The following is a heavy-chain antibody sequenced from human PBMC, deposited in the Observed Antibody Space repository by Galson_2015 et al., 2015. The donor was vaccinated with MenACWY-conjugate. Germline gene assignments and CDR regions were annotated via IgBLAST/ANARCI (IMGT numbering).Heavy chain of an antibody. J-gene: IGHJ4*02. D-gene: IGHD1-26*01. CDR2: IWYDGSQT. CDR3: FAINSGIDY. CDR1: GFTFSRYA. V-gene: IGHV3-33*01. Sequence: SLRLSCAASGFTFSRYAMHWVRQAPGKGLEWVAIIWYDGSQTYYADSVKGRFTISGDNSKNTAYLQMNSLRVEDTAIFYCFAINSGIDYWGQGTLVTVSS.